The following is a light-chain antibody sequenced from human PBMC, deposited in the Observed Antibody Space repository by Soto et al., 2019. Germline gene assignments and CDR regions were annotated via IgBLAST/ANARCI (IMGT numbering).Light chain of an antibody. J-gene: IGLJ2*01. Sequence: QSALTQPASVSGSPGQSVTISCTGTSSDVGGSYDLVSWYQHRPGKVPKLLIFEVFKRPSGISNRFSASKSGNTASLTISGLQAEDEADYYCCSYAGVNTLIFGGGTQLTVL. V-gene: IGLV2-23*02. CDR1: SSDVGGSYDL. CDR2: EVF. CDR3: CSYAGVNTLI.